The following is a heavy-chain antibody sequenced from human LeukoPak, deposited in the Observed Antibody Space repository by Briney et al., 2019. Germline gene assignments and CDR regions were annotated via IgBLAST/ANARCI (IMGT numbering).Heavy chain of an antibody. J-gene: IGHJ4*02. D-gene: IGHD4-17*01. CDR1: EFTFSSYW. CDR2: IKQDGGQI. V-gene: IGHV3-7*01. Sequence: SGGSLRLSCAASEFTFSSYWMSWVRQAPGKGLEWVANIKQDGGQIYYLESVKGRFTASRDNAKNSLYLQMNSLRAEDTAVYYCARLGARQMLEYWGQGTLVTVSS. CDR3: ARLGARQMLEY.